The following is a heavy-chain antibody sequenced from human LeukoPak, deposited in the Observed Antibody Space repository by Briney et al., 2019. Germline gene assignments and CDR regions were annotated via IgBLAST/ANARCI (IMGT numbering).Heavy chain of an antibody. D-gene: IGHD3-22*01. CDR1: GFTFSSYG. J-gene: IGHJ4*02. V-gene: IGHV3-30*02. CDR2: IRYDGSNK. Sequence: GGSLRLSCAASGFTFSSYGMHWVRQAPGKGLEWVAFIRYDGSNKYYADSVKGRFTISRDNSKNTLYLQMNSLRAEDTAVYYCAKVRTYYYDSEGFDYWGQGTLVTVSS. CDR3: AKVRTYYYDSEGFDY.